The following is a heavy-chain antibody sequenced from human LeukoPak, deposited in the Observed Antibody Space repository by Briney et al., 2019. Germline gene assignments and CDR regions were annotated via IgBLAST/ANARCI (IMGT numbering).Heavy chain of an antibody. D-gene: IGHD3-3*01. CDR2: INPNSGGT. CDR1: GYTFTSYY. CDR3: ARDYQGSGYSDY. J-gene: IGHJ4*02. Sequence: ASVKVSCKASGYTFTSYYMHWVRQAPGQGLEWMGWINPNSGGTNYAQKFQGRVTMTRDTSISTAYMELSRLRSDDTAVYYCARDYQGSGYSDYWGQGTLVTVSS. V-gene: IGHV1-2*02.